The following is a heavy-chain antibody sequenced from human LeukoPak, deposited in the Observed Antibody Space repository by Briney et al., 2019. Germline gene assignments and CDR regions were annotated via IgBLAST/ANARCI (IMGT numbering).Heavy chain of an antibody. V-gene: IGHV4-34*01. CDR2: INHSGST. D-gene: IGHD6-19*01. CDR3: ARSFRKQWLVNKYYFDY. Sequence: PSETLSLTCAVYGGSFSGYYWSWIRQPPGRGLEWIGEINHSGSTNYNPSLKSRVTISVDTSKNQFSLKLSSVTAADTAVYYCARSFRKQWLVNKYYFDYWGQGTLLTVSS. J-gene: IGHJ4*02. CDR1: GGSFSGYY.